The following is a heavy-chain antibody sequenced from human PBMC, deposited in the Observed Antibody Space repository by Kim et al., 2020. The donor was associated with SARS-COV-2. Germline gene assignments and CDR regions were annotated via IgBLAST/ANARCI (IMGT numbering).Heavy chain of an antibody. J-gene: IGHJ3*02. D-gene: IGHD1-26*01. CDR2: INGDGGST. V-gene: IGHV3-43*02. CDR3: AKDVFIMGDAYIDASDI. CDR1: GFTFDDYA. Sequence: GGSLRLSCAASGFTFDDYAMHWVRQAPGRGLEWVSLINGDGGSTYYGDSVKGRFTISRDNSKNLLYLQMNSLRTEDTALYYCAKDVFIMGDAYIDASDIWGQGTMVTVSS.